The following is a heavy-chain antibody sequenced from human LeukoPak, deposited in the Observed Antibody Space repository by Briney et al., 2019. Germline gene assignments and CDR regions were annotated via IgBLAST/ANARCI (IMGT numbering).Heavy chain of an antibody. D-gene: IGHD4-11*01. CDR2: INHSGST. CDR3: ARRPWAPTEYYFDY. V-gene: IGHV4-34*01. Sequence: SETLSLTCAVYGGSFSGYYWSWIRQPPGKGLEWIGEINHSGSTNYNPSLKSRVTISVDTSKNQFSLKLSSVTAADTAVYYCARRPWAPTEYYFDYWGQGTLVTVSS. J-gene: IGHJ4*02. CDR1: GGSFSGYY.